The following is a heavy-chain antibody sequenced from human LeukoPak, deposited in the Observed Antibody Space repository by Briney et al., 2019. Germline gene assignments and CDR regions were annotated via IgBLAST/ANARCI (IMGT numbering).Heavy chain of an antibody. CDR2: IYPGDSDT. J-gene: IGHJ4*02. V-gene: IGHV5-51*01. Sequence: GESLKISCKGSGYSFTSYWIGWMRQMPGKGLEWMGIIYPGDSDTRYSPSFQGQVTVSADKSISTAYLQWSSLKASDTAMYYCARAIRGYQPLLPFDYWGQGTLVTVS. CDR1: GYSFTSYW. CDR3: ARAIRGYQPLLPFDY. D-gene: IGHD2-2*01.